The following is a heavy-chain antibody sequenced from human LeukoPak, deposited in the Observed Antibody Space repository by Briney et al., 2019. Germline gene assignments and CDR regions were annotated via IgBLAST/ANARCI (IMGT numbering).Heavy chain of an antibody. J-gene: IGHJ6*02. V-gene: IGHV3-30-3*01. CDR1: GFTFSSYA. Sequence: GGSLRLSCAASGFTFSSYAMHWVRQAPGKGLEWVAVISYDGSNKYYADSVKGRFTISRDNSKNTLYLQMNSLRAEDTAVYYCARAKRARTTESGIVGYYYYYGMDVWGQGTTVTVSS. CDR3: ARAKRARTTESGIVGYYYYYGMDV. D-gene: IGHD2-15*01. CDR2: ISYDGSNK.